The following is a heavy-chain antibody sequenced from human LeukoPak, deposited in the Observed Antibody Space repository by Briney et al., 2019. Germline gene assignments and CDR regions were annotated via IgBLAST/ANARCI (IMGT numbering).Heavy chain of an antibody. Sequence: YPSETLSLTCTVSGGSISSSSYYCGWIRQPPGKGLEWIGSIYYSGSTYYNPSLKSRVTISVDTSKNQFSLKLSSVTAADTAVYYCARHQFEIDYWGQGTLVTVSS. D-gene: IGHD3-10*01. CDR1: GGSISSSSYY. V-gene: IGHV4-39*01. CDR3: ARHQFEIDY. J-gene: IGHJ4*02. CDR2: IYYSGST.